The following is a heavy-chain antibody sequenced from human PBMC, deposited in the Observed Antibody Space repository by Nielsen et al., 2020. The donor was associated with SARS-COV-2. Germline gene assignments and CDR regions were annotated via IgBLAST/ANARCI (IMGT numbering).Heavy chain of an antibody. CDR1: GYTFTSYY. J-gene: IGHJ4*02. V-gene: IGHV1-46*01. CDR2: INPSGGST. D-gene: IGHD5-12*01. Sequence: ASVKVSCKASGYTFTSYYMHWVRQAPGQGLEWMGIINPSGGSTSYAQKFQGRVTMTRDTSTSTVYMELSSLRSEDTAVYYCAREGHGGYETGGSYFDYWGQGTLVTVSS. CDR3: AREGHGGYETGGSYFDY.